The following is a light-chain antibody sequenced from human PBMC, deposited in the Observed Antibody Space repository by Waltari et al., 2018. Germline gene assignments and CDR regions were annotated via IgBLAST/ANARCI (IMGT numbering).Light chain of an antibody. J-gene: IGLJ2*01. CDR3: SSYAGTSTRVV. Sequence: QSALTQPASVSGSPGQSITISCTGTSSDGGRYNSVSWYQHHPGKAPKLIIYAVSSRPSGVSSRFSGSKSGNTASLTISGLQAEDEADYYCSSYAGTSTRVVFGGGTKLTVL. CDR2: AVS. CDR1: SSDGGRYNS. V-gene: IGLV2-14*01.